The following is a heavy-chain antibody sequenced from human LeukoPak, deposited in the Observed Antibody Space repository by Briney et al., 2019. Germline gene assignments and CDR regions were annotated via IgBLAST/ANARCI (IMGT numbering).Heavy chain of an antibody. V-gene: IGHV4-4*07. CDR2: IYSTGII. D-gene: IGHD3-10*01. CDR1: GGSITKYY. CDR3: TRDSGTSGEVKFDP. Sequence: KSSETLSLTCTVSGGSITKYYWSWIRQSAGKGLEWIGRIYSTGIITYNPSLKSRVTMSVDTSKNQLSLRLISVTAADTAVYYCTRDSGTSGEVKFDPWGQGSLVTVSS. J-gene: IGHJ5*02.